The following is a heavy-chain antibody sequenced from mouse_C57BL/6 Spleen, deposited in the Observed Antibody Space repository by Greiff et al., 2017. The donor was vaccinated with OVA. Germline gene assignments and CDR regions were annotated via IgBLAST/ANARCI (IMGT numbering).Heavy chain of an antibody. CDR1: GYSITSGYY. D-gene: IGHD4-1*01. CDR3: ARGTGYLAY. Sequence: DVKLQESGPGLVKPSQSLSLTCSVTGYSITSGYYWNWIRQFPGNKLEWMGYISYDGSNNYNPSLKNRISITRDTSKNQFFLKLNSVTTEDTATYYCARGTGYLAYWGQGTLVTVSA. V-gene: IGHV3-6*01. J-gene: IGHJ3*01. CDR2: ISYDGSN.